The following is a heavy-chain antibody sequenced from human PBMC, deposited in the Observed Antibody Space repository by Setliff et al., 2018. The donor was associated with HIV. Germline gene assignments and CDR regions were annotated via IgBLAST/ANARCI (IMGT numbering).Heavy chain of an antibody. J-gene: IGHJ4*02. CDR2: INAGNGNT. CDR1: GYTFTSYA. Sequence: ASVKVSCKASGYTFTSYAMHWVRQAPGQRLEWMGWINAGNGNTEYSQKSRRVTITRDTSASTAYMELSSLRSEDTAVYYCAEARSSSYLDYWGQGTLVTVSS. D-gene: IGHD6-6*01. V-gene: IGHV1-3*01. CDR3: AEARSSSYLDY.